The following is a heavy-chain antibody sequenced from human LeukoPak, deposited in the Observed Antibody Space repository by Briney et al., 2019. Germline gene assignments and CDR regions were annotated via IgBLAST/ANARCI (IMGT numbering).Heavy chain of an antibody. J-gene: IGHJ4*02. CDR2: IYYSGST. V-gene: IGHV4-59*12. D-gene: IGHD5-24*01. CDR1: GGSISSYY. CDR3: ARGPRWLQDYFNY. Sequence: SETLSLTCTVPGGSISSYYWSWIRQPPGKGLEWIGYIYYSGSTNYNPSLKSRVTISVDTSKNQFSLKLSSVTAADTAVYYCARGPRWLQDYFNYWGQGTLVTVSS.